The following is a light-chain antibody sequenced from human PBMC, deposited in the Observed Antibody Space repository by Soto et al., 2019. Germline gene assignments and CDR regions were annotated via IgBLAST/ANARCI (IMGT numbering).Light chain of an antibody. CDR2: GAS. Sequence: ETLLTQSPATLSVSPGERVTLSCRASQSVRDNLAWYQQKPGQAPRLLIYGASTRAPGIPDRFRGSGFGTEFSLTISSLQSEDFAVYYCQQHNDWPPSTFGQGTKLDIK. V-gene: IGKV3-15*01. CDR1: QSVRDN. CDR3: QQHNDWPPST. J-gene: IGKJ2*01.